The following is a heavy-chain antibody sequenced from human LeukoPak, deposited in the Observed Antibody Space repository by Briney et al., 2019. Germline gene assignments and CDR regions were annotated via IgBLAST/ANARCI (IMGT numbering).Heavy chain of an antibody. CDR3: ARGLVTHVGRWNY. CDR2: INHSGST. Sequence: SGTLSLTCTVYGGSFSGYYWSWIRQPPGKGLEWLGEINHSGSTNYNPSLKSRVTISLDTSKNHFSLKLSSVTAADTAVYYCARGLVTHVGRWNYWGQGSLVTVCS. CDR1: GGSFSGYY. J-gene: IGHJ4*02. V-gene: IGHV4-34*01. D-gene: IGHD1-26*01.